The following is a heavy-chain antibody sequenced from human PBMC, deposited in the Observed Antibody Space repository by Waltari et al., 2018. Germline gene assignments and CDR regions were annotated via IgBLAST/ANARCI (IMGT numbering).Heavy chain of an antibody. CDR3: AKTDSSGWTGDY. V-gene: IGHV3-7*01. CDR2: IKQDGSEK. J-gene: IGHJ4*02. CDR1: GFTFSTYW. D-gene: IGHD6-19*01. Sequence: EVQVVESGGGLVQPGGSLRLSCAASGFTFSTYWMSWVRQAPGKGLEWVANIKQDGSEKYYVDSVKGRFTISRDNAKNSLYLQMNSLRAEDTAMYYCAKTDSSGWTGDYWGQGTLVTVSS.